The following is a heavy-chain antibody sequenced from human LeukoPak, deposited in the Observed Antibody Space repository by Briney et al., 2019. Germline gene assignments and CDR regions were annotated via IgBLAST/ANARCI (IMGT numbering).Heavy chain of an antibody. J-gene: IGHJ4*02. CDR1: GFTFSNAR. CDR3: TAAEYGSGSYYNYY. Sequence: GGSLRLSCAASGFTFSNARMGWVRQAPGKGLEWIGRIKSKTDGRTSDYAAPVKGRFTISRDDSKNTVYLQMNSLKTEDTAVYYCTAAEYGSGSYYNYYWGQGTLVTVSS. V-gene: IGHV3-15*01. CDR2: IKSKTDGRTS. D-gene: IGHD3-10*01.